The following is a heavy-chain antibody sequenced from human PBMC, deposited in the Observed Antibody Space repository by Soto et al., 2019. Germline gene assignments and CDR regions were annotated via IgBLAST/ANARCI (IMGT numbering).Heavy chain of an antibody. J-gene: IGHJ4*02. D-gene: IGHD4-17*01. Sequence: SVNVSCKTSGGPISFYTLSLVRQAPGEGLEWMGRIIPLLGRTTYAEKFQARITISANKSTSTVYMDLSSLRSEDTAVYFCAGDSGRSDYAFDFWGQGTLVTVSS. CDR1: GGPISFYT. V-gene: IGHV1-69*08. CDR3: AGDSGRSDYAFDF. CDR2: IIPLLGRT.